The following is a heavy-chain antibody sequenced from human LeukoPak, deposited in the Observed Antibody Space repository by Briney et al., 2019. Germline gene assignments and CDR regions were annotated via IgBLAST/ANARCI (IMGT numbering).Heavy chain of an antibody. V-gene: IGHV1-69*06. J-gene: IGHJ4*02. Sequence: SVKVSCKASGGTFSSYAISWVRQAPGQGLEWMGGIIPIFGTANYAQKFQGRVTITAGKSTSTAYMELSSLRSEDTAVYYCAREPLIAVAGTQYYFDYWGQGTLVTVSS. D-gene: IGHD6-19*01. CDR1: GGTFSSYA. CDR3: AREPLIAVAGTQYYFDY. CDR2: IIPIFGTA.